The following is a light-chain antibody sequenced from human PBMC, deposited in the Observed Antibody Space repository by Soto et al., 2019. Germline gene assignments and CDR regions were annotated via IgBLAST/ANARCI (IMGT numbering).Light chain of an antibody. CDR3: QQSYSTPSIT. CDR2: GAS. Sequence: EIVLTQSPGTLSLSPGERATLSWWASQSVSSNLAWYQQKPGQAPRLLIHGASMRATGIPDRFSGSGSGTDFTLTISSLQSEDFATYYCQQSYSTPSITFGQGTRLEIK. V-gene: IGKV3D-15*01. CDR1: QSVSSN. J-gene: IGKJ5*01.